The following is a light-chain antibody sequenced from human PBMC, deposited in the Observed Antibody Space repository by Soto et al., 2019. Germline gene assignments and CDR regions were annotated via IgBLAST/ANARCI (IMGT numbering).Light chain of an antibody. CDR2: GAS. CDR3: QQHNGYSERM. Sequence: DIQMTQSPSTLAASIGDRVTITCRASHTISTWLAWYQQKPGKAPKLLIYGASSLASGVPSRFSGSGSGTEFTLTISSLQPDDFATYYCQQHNGYSERMFGQGTKVDI. CDR1: HTISTW. V-gene: IGKV1-5*01. J-gene: IGKJ1*01.